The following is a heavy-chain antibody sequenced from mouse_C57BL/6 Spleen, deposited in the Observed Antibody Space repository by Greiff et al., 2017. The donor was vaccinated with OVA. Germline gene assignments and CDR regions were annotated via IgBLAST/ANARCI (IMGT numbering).Heavy chain of an antibody. CDR3: AREDD. CDR1: GYTFTSSW. CDR2: IVPPDSET. J-gene: IGHJ2*01. V-gene: IGHV1-52*01. Sequence: QVQLQPGAELVRPGSSVKLSCKASGYTFTSSWMLWVKQRPIQGLEWIGYIVPPDSETHYKQKFEDKATLTVDKSSSTAYMQLSSLPSEASAVYYCAREDDWGQGTTLTVSS.